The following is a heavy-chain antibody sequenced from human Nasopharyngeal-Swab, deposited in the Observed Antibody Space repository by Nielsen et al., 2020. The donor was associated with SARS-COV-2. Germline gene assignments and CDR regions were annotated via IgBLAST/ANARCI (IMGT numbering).Heavy chain of an antibody. J-gene: IGHJ4*02. V-gene: IGHV4-39*01. CDR1: GGSISSSSYY. Sequence: GSLRLSCTVSGGSISSSSYYWGWIRQPPGKGLEWIGSIYYSGSTYYNPSLKSRVTISVDTSKNQFSLKLSSVTAADTAVYYCARPRPLQQLVPWYFDYWGQGTLVTVSS. CDR2: IYYSGST. D-gene: IGHD6-13*01. CDR3: ARPRPLQQLVPWYFDY.